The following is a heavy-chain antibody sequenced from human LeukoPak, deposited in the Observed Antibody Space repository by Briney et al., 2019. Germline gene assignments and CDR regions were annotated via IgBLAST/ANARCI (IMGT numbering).Heavy chain of an antibody. V-gene: IGHV4-34*01. CDR2: ISHSGST. CDR3: ARGRRIWKDSRNYFYY. Sequence: SETLSLTCAVYGGSFSGYYWSWIRQPPGKGLEWIGEISHSGSTNYKPSLKSRVTISVDTSKNQFSLKLSSVTAADTAVYYCARGRRIWKDSRNYFYYWGQGTLVTVAS. J-gene: IGHJ4*02. CDR1: GGSFSGYY. D-gene: IGHD3-22*01.